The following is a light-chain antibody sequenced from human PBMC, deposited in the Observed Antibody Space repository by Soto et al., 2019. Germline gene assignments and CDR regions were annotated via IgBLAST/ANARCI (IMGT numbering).Light chain of an antibody. CDR1: SSNIGINT. Sequence: RTESPSPLGPPGQTVTISCSGSSSNIGINTVNWYQHLPGTAPQLLIYGTDQRPSGVPDRFSASKSGTEASLAITGLQSEDEADYYCAAWDDSLNGYGFGSGTTVTV. CDR3: AAWDDSLNGYG. J-gene: IGLJ1*01. CDR2: GTD. V-gene: IGLV1-44*01.